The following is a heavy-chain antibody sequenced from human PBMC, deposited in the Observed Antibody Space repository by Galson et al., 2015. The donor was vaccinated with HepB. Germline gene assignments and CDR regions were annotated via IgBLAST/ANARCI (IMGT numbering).Heavy chain of an antibody. CDR3: ARDVDTAMGTTFAY. D-gene: IGHD5-18*01. Sequence: SLRLSCAASGFSFSTYGMHWVRQAPGKGLEWVAVIWNDASNKHYADSVKGRFSISRDNSKNTLYLQMNSLRAEDTAVYYCARDVDTAMGTTFAYWGQGTLVTVSS. J-gene: IGHJ4*02. CDR2: IWNDASNK. V-gene: IGHV3-33*08. CDR1: GFSFSTYG.